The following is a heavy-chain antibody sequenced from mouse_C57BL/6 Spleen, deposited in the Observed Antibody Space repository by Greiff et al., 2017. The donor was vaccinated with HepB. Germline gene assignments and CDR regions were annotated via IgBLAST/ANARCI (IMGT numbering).Heavy chain of an antibody. CDR3: ARVTYGNLYYAMDY. CDR2: IHPNSGST. J-gene: IGHJ4*01. Sequence: QVQLKQPGAELVKPGASVKLSCKASGYTFTSYWMHWVKQRPGQGLEWIGMIHPNSGSTNYNEKFKSKATLTVDKSSSTAYMQLSSLTSEDSAVYYCARVTYGNLYYAMDYWGQGTSVTVSS. D-gene: IGHD2-1*01. CDR1: GYTFTSYW. V-gene: IGHV1-64*01.